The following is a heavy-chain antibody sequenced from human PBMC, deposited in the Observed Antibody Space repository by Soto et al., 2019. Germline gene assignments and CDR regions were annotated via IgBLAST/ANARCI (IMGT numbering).Heavy chain of an antibody. D-gene: IGHD6-19*01. CDR1: GFTFSSYA. CDR2: ISGSGGST. CDR3: AKSPGRAGSKATYDY. V-gene: IGHV3-23*01. Sequence: GGSLRLSCAASGFTFSSYAMSWVRQAPGKGLEWVSAISGSGGSTYYADSVKGRFTISRDNSKNTLYLQMNSLRAEDTAVYYCAKSPGRAGSKATYDYWGQGTLVTVSS. J-gene: IGHJ4*02.